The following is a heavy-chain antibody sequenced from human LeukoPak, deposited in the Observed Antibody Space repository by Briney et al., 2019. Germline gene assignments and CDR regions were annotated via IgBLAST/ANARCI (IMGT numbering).Heavy chain of an antibody. CDR3: AKDFEFKWQQPSDH. CDR1: GFSFSNYA. Sequence: GGSLGLSCAVSGFSFSNYAMSWVRQFPGKGLEWVSGISGTGGNTYYADSVKGRFTISRDNSKNMLYLQMNTLTAEDTAIYFCAKDFEFKWQQPSDHWGQGTPVTVSS. D-gene: IGHD1/OR15-1a*01. CDR2: ISGTGGNT. J-gene: IGHJ4*02. V-gene: IGHV3-23*01.